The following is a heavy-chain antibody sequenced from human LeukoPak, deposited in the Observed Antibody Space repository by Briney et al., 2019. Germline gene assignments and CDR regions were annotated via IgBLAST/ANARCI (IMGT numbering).Heavy chain of an antibody. V-gene: IGHV4-61*02. D-gene: IGHD6-13*01. CDR2: IYTSGST. CDR1: GGSISSGSYY. J-gene: IGHJ3*02. CDR3: ASTIIAAAGFYAFDI. Sequence: SETLSLTCTVSGGSISSGSYYWSWIRQPAGKGLEWIGRIYTSGSTNYNPSLKSRVTISVDTSKNQFSLKLSSVTAADTAVYYCASTIIAAAGFYAFDIWGQGTMVTVSS.